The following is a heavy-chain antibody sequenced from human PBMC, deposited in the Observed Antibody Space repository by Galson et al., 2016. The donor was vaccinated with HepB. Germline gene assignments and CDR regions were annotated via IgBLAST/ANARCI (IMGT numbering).Heavy chain of an antibody. Sequence: ETLSLTCIVSGDSISSLEYYWGWIRQPPGRGLEWIGSIYYSGSTYYNPSLESRVTISVDTSKNQFSLRLSSVTAADTAVYYCVTGIAVAGKYYYYYMDVWGKGTPVTVSS. V-gene: IGHV4-39*01. J-gene: IGHJ6*03. D-gene: IGHD6-19*01. CDR2: IYYSGST. CDR3: VTGIAVAGKYYYYYMDV. CDR1: GDSISSLEYY.